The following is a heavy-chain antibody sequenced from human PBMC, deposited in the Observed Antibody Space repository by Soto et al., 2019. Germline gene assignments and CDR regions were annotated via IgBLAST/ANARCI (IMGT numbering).Heavy chain of an antibody. J-gene: IGHJ6*02. V-gene: IGHV4-34*01. Sequence: SETLSLTCAVHAASLSGHCWTWIRQPPGKGLEWIGEINHSGSTNYNPSLKSRVTISVDTSKNQFSLKLSSVTAADTAVYYCARGPAAFYYYYGMDVWGQGTTVT. CDR2: INHSGST. CDR1: AASLSGHC. D-gene: IGHD3-3*02. CDR3: ARGPAAFYYYYGMDV.